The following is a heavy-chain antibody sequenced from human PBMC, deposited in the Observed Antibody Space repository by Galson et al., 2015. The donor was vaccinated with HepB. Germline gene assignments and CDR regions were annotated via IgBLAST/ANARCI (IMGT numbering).Heavy chain of an antibody. CDR2: ISGSGSST. J-gene: IGHJ6*02. D-gene: IGHD1-26*01. CDR3: AKDRTGVVGTSARVLNDYYGLGV. Sequence: SLRLSCAASGFTFDDYAIHWVRQSPGKGLEWVSGISGSGSSTYYAESVKGRFTISRDNSKNTLFLQMDSLRVEDTAAYYCAKDRTGVVGTSARVLNDYYGLGVWGQGTTVTVSS. V-gene: IGHV3-23*01. CDR1: GFTFDDYA.